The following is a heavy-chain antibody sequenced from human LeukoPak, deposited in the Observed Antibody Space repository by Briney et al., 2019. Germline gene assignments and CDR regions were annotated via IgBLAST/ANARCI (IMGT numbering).Heavy chain of an antibody. CDR2: ISSSSSYI. D-gene: IGHD3-9*01. Sequence: GGSLRLSCAASGFTFSSYSMNWVRQAPGKGLEWVSSISSSSSYIYYADSVKGRFTISRDNAKNSLYLQMNSLRAEDTAAYYCARVRDEGELRYFDWLLFNYYYGMDVWGQGTTVTVSS. CDR1: GFTFSSYS. V-gene: IGHV3-21*01. CDR3: ARVRDEGELRYFDWLLFNYYYGMDV. J-gene: IGHJ6*02.